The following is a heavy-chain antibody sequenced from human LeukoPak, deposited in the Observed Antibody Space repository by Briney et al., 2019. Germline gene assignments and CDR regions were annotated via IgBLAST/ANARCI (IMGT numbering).Heavy chain of an antibody. D-gene: IGHD1-26*01. CDR3: ARHKTGGTYPLDY. V-gene: IGHV4-59*08. J-gene: IGHJ4*02. Sequence: SETLSLTCTVSGGSMNTYFWSWIRQPPGKGLEWMGHIHYSGSTTYNPSLKSRVTISVDVSKNQFSLKLSSVTAADAAVYYCARHKTGGTYPLDYWGQGTLVTVSS. CDR2: IHYSGST. CDR1: GGSMNTYF.